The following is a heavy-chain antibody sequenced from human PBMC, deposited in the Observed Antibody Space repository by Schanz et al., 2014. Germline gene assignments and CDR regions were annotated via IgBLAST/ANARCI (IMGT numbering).Heavy chain of an antibody. J-gene: IGHJ4*02. CDR3: AMGGYQLHQ. D-gene: IGHD1-7*01. Sequence: DLEESGGGVVQPGRSLRLSCAASGFTFHTYDMHWVRQAPGKGLEWVAQISHDGHRDFYADSVKGRFTVSRDNAKNSLYLQMNSLRVEDTAVYYCAMGGYQLHQWGQGTLVTVSS. CDR1: GFTFHTYD. V-gene: IGHV3-30-3*01. CDR2: ISHDGHRD.